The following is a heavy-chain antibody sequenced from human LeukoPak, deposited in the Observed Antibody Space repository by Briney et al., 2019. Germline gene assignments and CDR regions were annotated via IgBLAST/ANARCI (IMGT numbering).Heavy chain of an antibody. Sequence: PSETLSLTCAVYGGSFSGYYWGWIRQPPGKGLEWIGEINHSGSTNYNPSLKSRVTISVDTSKNQFSLKLSSVTAADTAVYYCASAMIGVPDDAFDTWGQGTMVTVSS. CDR3: ASAMIGVPDDAFDT. CDR1: GGSFSGYY. J-gene: IGHJ3*02. V-gene: IGHV4-34*01. CDR2: INHSGST. D-gene: IGHD3-22*01.